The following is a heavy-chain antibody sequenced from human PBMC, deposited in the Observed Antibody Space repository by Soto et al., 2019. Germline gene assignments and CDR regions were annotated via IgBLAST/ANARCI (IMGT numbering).Heavy chain of an antibody. J-gene: IGHJ3*02. V-gene: IGHV3-23*01. CDR2: ISGSGGST. CDR1: GFTFSSYA. CDR3: AKRGFDYGDYDCPGGAFDI. Sequence: GGSLRLSCAASGFTFSSYAMSWVRQAPGTGLEWVSAISGSGGSTYYADSVKGRFTISRDNSKNTLYLQMNSLRAEDTAVYYCAKRGFDYGDYDCPGGAFDIWGQGTMVTVSS. D-gene: IGHD4-17*01.